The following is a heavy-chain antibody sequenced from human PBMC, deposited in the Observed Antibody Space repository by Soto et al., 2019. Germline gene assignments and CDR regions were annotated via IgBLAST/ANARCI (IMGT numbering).Heavy chain of an antibody. J-gene: IGHJ4*02. D-gene: IGHD4-17*01. V-gene: IGHV3-7*01. CDR2: IKQDGSEK. CDR3: ARVTTVWGY. Sequence: EVQLVESGGGLVQPGGSLRLSCAASGFTLSNYWMSWVRQAPGKGLEWVANIKQDGSEKNYVDSVKGRFTISRDNAKSSLYLKMNSLRDEDTAVYYCARVTTVWGYWGQGTLVTVSS. CDR1: GFTLSNYW.